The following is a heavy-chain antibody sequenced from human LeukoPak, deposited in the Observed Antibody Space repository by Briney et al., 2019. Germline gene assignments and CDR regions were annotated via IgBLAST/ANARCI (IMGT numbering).Heavy chain of an antibody. V-gene: IGHV3-74*01. CDR2: IDGDGSST. CDR3: SRGVGATDS. J-gene: IGHJ4*02. CDR1: GFTFSSYW. Sequence: PGGSLRLSCAASGFTFSSYWMQWVRQAPGKGLVWVSRIDGDGSSTNYADSVKGRFTISRDNAKNTLYLQMNSLRAEDTAVYYCSRGVGATDSWGQGTLVTVSS. D-gene: IGHD1-26*01.